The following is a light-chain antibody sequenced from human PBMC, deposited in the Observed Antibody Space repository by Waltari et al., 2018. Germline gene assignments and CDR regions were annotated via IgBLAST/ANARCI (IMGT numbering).Light chain of an antibody. CDR1: SSDVGGYNY. V-gene: IGLV2-8*01. J-gene: IGLJ1*01. CDR3: SSYAGSNSHV. CDR2: EVS. Sequence: QSALTQPPSASGSPGQLVTMSCTGTSSDVGGYNYVSWYQQHPGTVPKLIIYEVSERPSGVPHRFSGSKSGNTASLTVSGLQAEDEADYYCSSYAGSNSHVFGTGTRVTVL.